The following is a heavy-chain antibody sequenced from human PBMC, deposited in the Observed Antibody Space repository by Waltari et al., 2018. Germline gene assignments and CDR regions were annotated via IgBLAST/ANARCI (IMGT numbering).Heavy chain of an antibody. CDR2: IYYSGST. D-gene: IGHD6-13*01. V-gene: IGHV4-59*11. CDR3: AREGGAAGVMDV. CDR1: GGSISSHY. J-gene: IGHJ6*02. Sequence: QVQLQESGPGLVKPSETLSLTCTVSGGSISSHYWSGIRQPPGKGLEWIGYIYYSGSTNYNPSLKSRVTISVDTSKNQFSLKLSSVTAADTAVYYCAREGGAAGVMDVWGQGTTVTVSS.